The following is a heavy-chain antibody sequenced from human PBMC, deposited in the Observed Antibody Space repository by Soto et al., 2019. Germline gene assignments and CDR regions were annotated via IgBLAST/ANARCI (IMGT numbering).Heavy chain of an antibody. CDR2: ISTRSTYM. V-gene: IGHV3-21*06. J-gene: IGHJ4*02. CDR3: ARDRPAGMAFDS. D-gene: IGHD2-8*01. CDR1: GCTFSSYS. Sequence: GGSLRVSCAASGCTFSSYSLTWVRQAPGKGLEWVSSISTRSTYMYSADSVKGRFTISRDNAKNSLYLEMNSLRAEDTATYYCARDRPAGMAFDSWGQGILVTVSS.